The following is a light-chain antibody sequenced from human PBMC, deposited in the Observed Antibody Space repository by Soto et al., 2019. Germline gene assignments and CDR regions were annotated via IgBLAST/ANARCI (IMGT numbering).Light chain of an antibody. CDR1: QSVRTY. CDR2: GAS. J-gene: IGKJ1*01. Sequence: EIVLTQSPGTRSLSPGEKVTLSCRASQSVRTYLAWYQQKPGQPPTLLIYGASTRISGIPDRFSGDGSGTDFTLTISRLDPDDFAVYYCQQYKDSPRTFGQGTKVEI. CDR3: QQYKDSPRT. V-gene: IGKV3-20*01.